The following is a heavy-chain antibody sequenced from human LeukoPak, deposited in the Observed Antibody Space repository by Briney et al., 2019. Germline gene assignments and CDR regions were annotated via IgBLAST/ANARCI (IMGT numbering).Heavy chain of an antibody. Sequence: GGSLRLSCVASGFTFSSCGIHWIRQAPGKGLEWVAFIRYDGSKKFYSDSVKGRFTISRDNSKNTLYLQMNSLRTEDTAVYFCAKDRPPQYDSGTYSDYWGQGTLVTVSS. CDR2: IRYDGSKK. CDR3: AKDRPPQYDSGTYSDY. J-gene: IGHJ4*02. CDR1: GFTFSSCG. V-gene: IGHV3-30*02. D-gene: IGHD3-10*01.